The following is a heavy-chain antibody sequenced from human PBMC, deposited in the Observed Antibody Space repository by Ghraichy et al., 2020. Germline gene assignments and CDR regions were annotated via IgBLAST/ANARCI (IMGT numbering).Heavy chain of an antibody. CDR1: GYNFNNYW. J-gene: IGHJ4*02. V-gene: IGHV5-51*01. Sequence: GESLNISCKTSGYNFNNYWIAWVRRMPGKGLEWMGSIYPGNSDTTYSPSFQGQVTISVDKSISTAYLQRSGLKASDTAMYYCARLGFVDMARIPFAYWGQGIHVTVSS. CDR2: IYPGNSDT. CDR3: ARLGFVDMARIPFAY. D-gene: IGHD5-24*01.